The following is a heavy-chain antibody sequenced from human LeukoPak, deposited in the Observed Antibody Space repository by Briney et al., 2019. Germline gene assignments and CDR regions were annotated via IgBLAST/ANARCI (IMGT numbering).Heavy chain of an antibody. Sequence: GASVKVSFKASGYTFINYYMHWVRQAPGQGLEWMGRIDPDSGGTSYAQNFQGRVTMTTDTSISTAYMELSRLRSDDTAVYYCAREYYDRSGRKHAFDIWGQGTMVTVSS. J-gene: IGHJ3*02. CDR1: GYTFINYY. D-gene: IGHD3-22*01. CDR3: AREYYDRSGRKHAFDI. CDR2: IDPDSGGT. V-gene: IGHV1-2*02.